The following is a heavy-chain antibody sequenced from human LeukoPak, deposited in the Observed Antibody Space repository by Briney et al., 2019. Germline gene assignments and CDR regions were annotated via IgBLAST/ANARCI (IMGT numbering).Heavy chain of an antibody. D-gene: IGHD6-6*01. J-gene: IGHJ4*02. CDR3: ARPCKGAARGFCY. V-gene: IGHV3-7*01. Sequence: GGSLRLSCAASGFTFSSYWMSWVRQAPGKGLEWVANIKQDGSEKYYVDSVKGRFTISRDNAKNSLYLQMNSLRAEDTAVYYCARPCKGAARGFCYWGQGTLVTVSS. CDR2: IKQDGSEK. CDR1: GFTFSSYW.